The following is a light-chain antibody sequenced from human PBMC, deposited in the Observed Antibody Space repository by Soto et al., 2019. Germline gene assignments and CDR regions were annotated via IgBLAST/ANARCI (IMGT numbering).Light chain of an antibody. V-gene: IGKV3-20*01. Sequence: EIVLTQSPGTLSLSPGERATLSCRASQSVSSSYLAWYQQKPGQAPRLLIYGASSRATGIPDSFSGSGSGTEFTLTISRLEPEDFAVYYCQQYGSSPGTFGQGTKVDIK. CDR1: QSVSSSY. J-gene: IGKJ1*01. CDR3: QQYGSSPGT. CDR2: GAS.